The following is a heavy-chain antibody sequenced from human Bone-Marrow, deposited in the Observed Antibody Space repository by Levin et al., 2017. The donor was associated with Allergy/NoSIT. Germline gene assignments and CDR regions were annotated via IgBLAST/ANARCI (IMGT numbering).Heavy chain of an antibody. CDR3: RFLEWFGPNEY. Sequence: GGSLRLSCTASGFTFGDYAMSWFRQAPGKGLEWVGFIRSKAYGGTTEYAASVKGRFTISRDDSKSIAYLQMNSLKTEDTAVYYCRFLEWFGPNEYWGQGTLVTVSS. J-gene: IGHJ4*02. CDR2: IRSKAYGGTT. CDR1: GFTFGDYA. V-gene: IGHV3-49*03. D-gene: IGHD3-3*01.